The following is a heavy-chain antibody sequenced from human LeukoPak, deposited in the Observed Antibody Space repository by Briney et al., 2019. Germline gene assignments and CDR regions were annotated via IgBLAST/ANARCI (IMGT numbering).Heavy chain of an antibody. V-gene: IGHV1-2*06. CDR1: GYTFTGYY. J-gene: IGHJ1*01. CDR3: ASDSHIVVVTAIHRYFQH. Sequence: SVKVSCKASGYTFTGYYMHWVRQAPGQGLEWMGRINPNSGGTNYAQKFQGRVTMTRDTSISTAYMELSRLRSDDTAVYYCASDSHIVVVTAIHRYFQHWGQGTLVTVSS. D-gene: IGHD2-21*02. CDR2: INPNSGGT.